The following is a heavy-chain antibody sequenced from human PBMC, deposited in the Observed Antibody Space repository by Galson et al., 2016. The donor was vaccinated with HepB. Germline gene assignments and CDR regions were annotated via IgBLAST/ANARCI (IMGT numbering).Heavy chain of an antibody. Sequence: ASGLNVTSDSMHWVRQAPGKGLEWISVIYSGGTTFYADSVKGRFTISRDISKNTIYLQVSSLRAEDTALYFCARGSYSRGHDWGQGTLVTVSS. CDR1: GLNVTSDS. V-gene: IGHV3-53*01. CDR2: IYSGGTT. CDR3: ARGSYSRGHD. D-gene: IGHD3-10*01. J-gene: IGHJ4*02.